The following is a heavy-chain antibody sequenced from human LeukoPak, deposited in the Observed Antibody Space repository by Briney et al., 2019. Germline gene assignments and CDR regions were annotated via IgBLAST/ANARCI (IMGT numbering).Heavy chain of an antibody. J-gene: IGHJ6*03. CDR3: AKEDVVVPAAFYYMDV. Sequence: GGSLRLSCAASGFTFSSYAMSWVRQAPGKGLEWVSAISGSGGSTYYADSVKGRFTISRDNSMNTLYLHMNSLRAEDTAVYYCAKEDVVVPAAFYYMDVWGKGTTVAVSS. CDR2: ISGSGGST. D-gene: IGHD2-2*01. V-gene: IGHV3-23*01. CDR1: GFTFSSYA.